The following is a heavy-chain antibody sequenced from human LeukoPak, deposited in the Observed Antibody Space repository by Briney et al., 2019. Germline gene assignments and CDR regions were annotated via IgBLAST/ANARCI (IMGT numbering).Heavy chain of an antibody. CDR2: ISGSGGST. D-gene: IGHD3-22*01. J-gene: IGHJ4*02. CDR1: GFTFSSYA. V-gene: IGHV3-23*01. CDR3: ARDLSFYYYDDSGYYHFDY. Sequence: GGSLRLSCAASGFTFSSYAMSWVRQAPGKGLEWVSAISGSGGSTYYADSVKGRFTISRDNSKNTLYLQMNSLRTDDTAVYYCARDLSFYYYDDSGYYHFDYWGQGTLVTVSS.